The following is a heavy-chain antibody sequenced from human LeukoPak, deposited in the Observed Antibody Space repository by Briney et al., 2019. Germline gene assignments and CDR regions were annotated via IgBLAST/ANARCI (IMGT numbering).Heavy chain of an antibody. D-gene: IGHD3-3*01. Sequence: NPSETLSLTCTVSGGSISSYYWSWIRQPPGKGLEWIGYIYYSGSTNYNPSLKSRVTISVDTSKNQFSLKLSSVTAADTAVYYCARSSDPMYYDFWSGFIDWGQGTLVTVSS. CDR2: IYYSGST. CDR1: GGSISSYY. V-gene: IGHV4-59*01. CDR3: ARSSDPMYYDFWSGFID. J-gene: IGHJ4*02.